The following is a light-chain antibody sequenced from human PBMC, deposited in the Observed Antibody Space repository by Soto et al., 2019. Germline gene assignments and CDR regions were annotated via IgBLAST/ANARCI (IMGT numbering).Light chain of an antibody. V-gene: IGLV2-14*01. CDR2: EVS. Sequence: QSALTQPASVSGSPGQSITISCTGTSSDVGGYNYVSWYQQHPGKAPKLIIYEVSSRPSGVSNRFSGSKSGNTTSLTISGLQAEDEADYYCNSYTSTSTGVFGTGTKVTVL. CDR3: NSYTSTSTGV. J-gene: IGLJ1*01. CDR1: SSDVGGYNY.